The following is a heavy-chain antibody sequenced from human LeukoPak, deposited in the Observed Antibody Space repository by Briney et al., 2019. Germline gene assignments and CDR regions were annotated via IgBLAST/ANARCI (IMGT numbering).Heavy chain of an antibody. CDR3: ARPVEFSGYDHDAFDI. CDR1: GYTFTSYD. CDR2: MNPNSGNT. J-gene: IGHJ3*02. Sequence: ASVKVSCKASGYTFTSYDTNWVRQATGQGLEWMGWMNPNSGNTGYAQKFQGRVTMTRNTSISTAYMELSSLRSEDTAVYYCARPVEFSGYDHDAFDIWGQGTMVTVSS. D-gene: IGHD5-12*01. V-gene: IGHV1-8*01.